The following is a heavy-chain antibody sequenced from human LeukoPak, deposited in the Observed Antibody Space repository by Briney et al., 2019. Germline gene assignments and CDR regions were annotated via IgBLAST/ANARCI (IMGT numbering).Heavy chain of an antibody. J-gene: IGHJ6*02. CDR2: INPNSGGT. Sequence: ASVKVSCKASGYTFTGYYMHWVRQAPGQGLEWMGWINPNSGGTNYAQKFQGRVTMTRDTSISTAYMELSRLRSDDTAVYYCARDIHPYYDFWSGYFLYVWGQGTTVTVSS. CDR3: ARDIHPYYDFWSGYFLYV. D-gene: IGHD3-3*01. CDR1: GYTFTGYY. V-gene: IGHV1-2*02.